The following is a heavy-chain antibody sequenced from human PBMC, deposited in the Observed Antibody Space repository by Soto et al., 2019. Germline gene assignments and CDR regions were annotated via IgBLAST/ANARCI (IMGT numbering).Heavy chain of an antibody. D-gene: IGHD3-3*01. CDR2: ISSSSSNI. CDR1: GFTFSSYS. Sequence: GSLRLSCAASGFTFSSYSMNWVRQAPGKGLEWVSYISSSSSNIYYADFVKGRFTISRDNAKNSLFLQMNSLRAEDTAVYYFARTQFLEWLLGSYYYYYMDVWGKGTTVTVSS. V-gene: IGHV3-48*01. J-gene: IGHJ6*03. CDR3: ARTQFLEWLLGSYYYYYMDV.